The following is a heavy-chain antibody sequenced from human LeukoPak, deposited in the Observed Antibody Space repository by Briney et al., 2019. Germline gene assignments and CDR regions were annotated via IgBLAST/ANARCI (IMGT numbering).Heavy chain of an antibody. Sequence: GSLRLSCAASGFTFSSYGMHWVRQAPGKGLEWVAFIRYDGSNKYYADSVKGRFTISRDNSKNTLYLQMNSLRAEDTAVYYCAKDLPQYCSSTSCYPQYWGQGTLVTVSS. CDR3: AKDLPQYCSSTSCYPQY. D-gene: IGHD2-2*01. CDR1: GFTFSSYG. CDR2: IRYDGSNK. V-gene: IGHV3-30*02. J-gene: IGHJ4*02.